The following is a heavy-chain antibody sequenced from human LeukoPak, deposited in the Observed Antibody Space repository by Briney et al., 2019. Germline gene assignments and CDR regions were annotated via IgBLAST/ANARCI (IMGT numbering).Heavy chain of an antibody. V-gene: IGHV3-23*01. CDR2: LSGSGGST. J-gene: IGHJ4*02. CDR3: AKEDCTSTSCYRGPVDY. Sequence: GGSLRLSCAASGFTFSSYAMSWARQAPGKGLEWVSTLSGSGGSTYYADSVKGRFTISRDTSKNTLYLQMNSLGAEDTAVYYCAKEDCTSTSCYRGPVDYWGQGTLVTVSS. CDR1: GFTFSSYA. D-gene: IGHD2-2*02.